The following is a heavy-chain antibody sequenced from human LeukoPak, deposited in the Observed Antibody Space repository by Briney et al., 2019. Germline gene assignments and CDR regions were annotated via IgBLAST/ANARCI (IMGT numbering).Heavy chain of an antibody. D-gene: IGHD2/OR15-2a*01. J-gene: IGHJ2*01. CDR3: ARSPSYFTYFEL. Sequence: GGSLRLSCAASGFTPRDYNMSWVRQAPGKGLEWVSYMSSTGDTIYYAESVKGRFTVSRDSANNTMSLQMTSLRAEDSAVYYCARSPSYFTYFELWGSEILVTSAS. V-gene: IGHV3-11*01. CDR1: GFTPRDYN. CDR2: MSSTGDTI.